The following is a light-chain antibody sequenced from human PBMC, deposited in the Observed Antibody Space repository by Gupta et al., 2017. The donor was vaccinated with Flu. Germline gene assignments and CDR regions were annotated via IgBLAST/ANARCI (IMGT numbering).Light chain of an antibody. J-gene: IGLJ1*01. V-gene: IGLV1-44*01. CDR3: STWDYSLSAQV. CDR2: GHS. CDR1: RNNVGGYA. Sequence: QSALPQAASVSGTVGQTVTLSCTGNRNNVGGYAVGWYQQTSHGAPKTVMFGHSLPSGIPDRFSGSKSGTTVSLTISGLEPEDGADYFFSTWDYSLSAQVFGTGTELTVL.